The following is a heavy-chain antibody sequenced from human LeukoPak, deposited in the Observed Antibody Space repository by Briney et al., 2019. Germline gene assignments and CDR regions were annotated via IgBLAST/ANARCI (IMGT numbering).Heavy chain of an antibody. D-gene: IGHD4-17*01. Sequence: GGSLRLSCAASGFSFSTYGMHWVRQAPGKGLEWVAVISSDGGLTYHADSVKGRFTISRDNSKNTLYLQMHSLRAEDTAVYYCAKEIGDYTGFDYWGQGTLVTVSS. J-gene: IGHJ4*02. CDR2: ISSDGGLT. V-gene: IGHV3-30*18. CDR3: AKEIGDYTGFDY. CDR1: GFSFSTYG.